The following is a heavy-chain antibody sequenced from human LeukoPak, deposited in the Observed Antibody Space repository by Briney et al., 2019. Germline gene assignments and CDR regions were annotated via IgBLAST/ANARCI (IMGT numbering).Heavy chain of an antibody. Sequence: GGSLRLSCAASGFTFSSYAMSWVRQAPGKGLEWVSAISGSGGSTYYADSVKGRFTISRDNSKNTLYLQMNSLRAEDTAVYYCAKDGVGLTDYYGSGGFNWFDPWGQGTLVTVSS. D-gene: IGHD3-10*01. CDR2: ISGSGGST. CDR3: AKDGVGLTDYYGSGGFNWFDP. J-gene: IGHJ5*02. V-gene: IGHV3-23*01. CDR1: GFTFSSYA.